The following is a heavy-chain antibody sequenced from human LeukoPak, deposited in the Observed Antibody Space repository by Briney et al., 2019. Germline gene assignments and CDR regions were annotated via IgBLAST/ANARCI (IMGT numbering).Heavy chain of an antibody. CDR1: GFTFSSYS. Sequence: GGSLRLSCAASGFTFSSYSMNWVRQAPGKGLEWVSSISSSSSYIYYADSVKGRFTISRDNSKNALYLQMNSLRAGDTAVYYCAKTRNGYTTEYLHHWGQGTLVTVSS. CDR3: AKTRNGYTTEYLHH. CDR2: ISSSSSYI. J-gene: IGHJ1*01. D-gene: IGHD5-24*01. V-gene: IGHV3-21*04.